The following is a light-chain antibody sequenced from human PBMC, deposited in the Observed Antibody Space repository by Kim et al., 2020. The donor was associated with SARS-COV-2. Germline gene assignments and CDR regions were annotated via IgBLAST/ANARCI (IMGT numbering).Light chain of an antibody. CDR1: QTVTSY. CDR3: QQRNNWPHMYT. Sequence: SPGDKATLSCRASQTVTSYLAWYQQKPGQAPRLLIYDTSNRATGTPARFSASGSGTDFNLTISSLEPEDFAVYYCQQRNNWPHMYTFGQGTKLEI. V-gene: IGKV3-11*01. J-gene: IGKJ2*01. CDR2: DTS.